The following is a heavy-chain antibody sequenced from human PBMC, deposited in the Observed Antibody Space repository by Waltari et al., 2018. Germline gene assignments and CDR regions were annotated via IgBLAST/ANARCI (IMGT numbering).Heavy chain of an antibody. CDR3: ARSGGGTTSFGVAE. J-gene: IGHJ4*02. CDR2: INPKSGDT. Sequence: QVQLVQSGAEVKQSGASVQVSCKASGYTFTAFFKPWVRQAPGQGLEWMGRINPKSGDTSYAQRFQGRVTMTGDTSISTAYMEVTGLRSDDTAIYYCARSGGGTTSFGVAEWGQGSLVTVSS. CDR1: GYTFTAFF. V-gene: IGHV1-2*06. D-gene: IGHD3-3*01.